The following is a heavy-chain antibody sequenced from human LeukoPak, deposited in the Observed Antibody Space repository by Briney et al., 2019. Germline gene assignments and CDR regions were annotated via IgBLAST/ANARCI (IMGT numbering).Heavy chain of an antibody. Sequence: SETLSLTCGVSGGSISSTNWSTWVRQPPGKGLEWIGEVHLNERTNDNPSLRSRLTMSVDLSENHIPLKLASVTAADTAVYYCARLRDEGYSYGSLDYWGQGTLVTVSS. V-gene: IGHV4-4*02. J-gene: IGHJ4*02. CDR3: ARLRDEGYSYGSLDY. CDR1: GGSISSTNW. D-gene: IGHD5-18*01. CDR2: VHLNERT.